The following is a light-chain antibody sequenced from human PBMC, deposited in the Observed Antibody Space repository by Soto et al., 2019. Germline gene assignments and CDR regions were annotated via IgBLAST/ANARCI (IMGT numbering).Light chain of an antibody. V-gene: IGKV1-5*03. CDR3: QHYNSYSEA. Sequence: DIQMTQSPSTLSGSVGDRVTITCRAGQTISSWWAWYQQKPGKAPKLLIYRAATLKSGAPSRFSGSGSGTEFTLTISSLQPDDFATYSCQHYNSYSEAFGQGTKVDLK. J-gene: IGKJ1*01. CDR1: QTISSW. CDR2: RAA.